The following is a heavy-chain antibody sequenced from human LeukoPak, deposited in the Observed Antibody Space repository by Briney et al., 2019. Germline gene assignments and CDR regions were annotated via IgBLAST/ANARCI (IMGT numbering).Heavy chain of an antibody. CDR1: GFTFSSYA. J-gene: IGHJ4*02. Sequence: GGSLRLSCAASGFTFSSYAMHWVRQAPGKGLEWVGVISYDGSNNYYADSGKGRFTISRDNSKNTLSLQMNSLRAEDTAVYYCAKVHLTYYYDSSGYGFQDYWGQGTLVTVSS. CDR3: AKVHLTYYYDSSGYGFQDY. CDR2: ISYDGSNN. D-gene: IGHD3-22*01. V-gene: IGHV3-30*18.